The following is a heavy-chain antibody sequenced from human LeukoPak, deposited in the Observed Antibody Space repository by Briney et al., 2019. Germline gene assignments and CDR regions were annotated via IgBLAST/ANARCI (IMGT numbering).Heavy chain of an antibody. CDR3: ARLGPSAIVVVPAAIPNWYFDL. CDR2: IYPGDSDT. CDR1: GYSFTSYW. D-gene: IGHD2-2*01. V-gene: IGHV5-51*01. J-gene: IGHJ2*01. Sequence: GESLKISCKGSGYSFTSYWIGWVRQMPGKGLEWMGIIYPGDSDTRYSPSFQGQVTISADKSISTAYLQWSSLKASDTAMYYCARLGPSAIVVVPAAIPNWYFDLWAVAPWSLSPQ.